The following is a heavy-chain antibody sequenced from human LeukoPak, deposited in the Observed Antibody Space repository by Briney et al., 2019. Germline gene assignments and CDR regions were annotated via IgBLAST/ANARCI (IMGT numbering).Heavy chain of an antibody. D-gene: IGHD3-10*01. J-gene: IGHJ3*02. Sequence: PSETLSLTCAVSGGSISSSNWWSWVRQPPGKGLEWIGEIYHSGSTNYNPSLKSRVTISVDKSKNQFSLKLSSVTAADTAVYYCARDKLRGVIRDAFDIWGQGTMVTVSS. V-gene: IGHV4-4*02. CDR3: ARDKLRGVIRDAFDI. CDR2: IYHSGST. CDR1: GGSISSSNW.